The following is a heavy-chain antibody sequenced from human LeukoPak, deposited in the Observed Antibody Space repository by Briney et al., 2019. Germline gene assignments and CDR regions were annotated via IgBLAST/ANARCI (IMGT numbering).Heavy chain of an antibody. CDR2: ISSSGSTI. J-gene: IGHJ5*02. CDR3: ATLYYDFWSGWFDP. D-gene: IGHD3-3*01. Sequence: GGSLRLSCAASGFNFSSYEMNWVRQAPGKGLEWVSYISSSGSTIYYADSLKGRFTIPRDNAKSSLYLQMNSLRAEDTAVYYCATLYYDFWSGWFDPWGQGTLVTVSS. V-gene: IGHV3-48*03. CDR1: GFNFSSYE.